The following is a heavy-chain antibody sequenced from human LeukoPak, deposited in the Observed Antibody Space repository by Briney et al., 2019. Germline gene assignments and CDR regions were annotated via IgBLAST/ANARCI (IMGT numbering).Heavy chain of an antibody. Sequence: GGSLRLSCTASAHTLSNYWMHWVRQARGKGLVWVSHINSDGSRTDYADSVKGRFTISRDNAKNTLYLQMNSLRVEDTAVYYCVRGNPLGHFWGQGTLVTVSS. D-gene: IGHD3-16*01. V-gene: IGHV3-74*01. CDR2: INSDGSRT. CDR1: AHTLSNYW. CDR3: VRGNPLGHF. J-gene: IGHJ4*02.